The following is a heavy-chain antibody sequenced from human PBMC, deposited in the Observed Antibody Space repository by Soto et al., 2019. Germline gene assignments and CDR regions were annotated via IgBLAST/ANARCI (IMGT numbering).Heavy chain of an antibody. J-gene: IGHJ4*02. CDR1: GGSISSGDYY. CDR3: AREVTMVRGLDY. CDR2: IYYSGST. Sequence: NPSETLSLTCTVSGGSISSGDYYWSWIRQPPGKGLEWIGYIYYSGSTYYNPSLKSRVTISVDTSKNQFSLKLSSVTAADTAVYYCAREVTMVRGLDYWGQGTLVTVSS. D-gene: IGHD3-10*01. V-gene: IGHV4-30-4*01.